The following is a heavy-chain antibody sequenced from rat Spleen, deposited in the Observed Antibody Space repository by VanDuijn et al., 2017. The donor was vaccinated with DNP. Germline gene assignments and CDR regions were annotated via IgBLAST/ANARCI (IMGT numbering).Heavy chain of an antibody. CDR1: GYSITRSYR. D-gene: IGHD1-12*02. CDR2: INSAGST. J-gene: IGHJ2*01. CDR3: ARYYYDGSYYFDY. Sequence: EVQLQESGPGLVEPSQSLSLTCSVTGYSITRSYRWNWIRKFPGNKLEWMGYINSAGSTNYNPSLKSRISITRDTSKNQFFLQVNSVTTEDTATYYCARYYYDGSYYFDYWGQGVMVTVSS. V-gene: IGHV3-3*01.